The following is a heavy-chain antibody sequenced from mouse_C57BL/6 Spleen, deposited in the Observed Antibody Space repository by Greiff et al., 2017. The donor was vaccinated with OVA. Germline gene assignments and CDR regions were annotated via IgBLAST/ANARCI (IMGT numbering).Heavy chain of an antibody. CDR2: SRNKANDYTT. CDR3: ARDDLWGAMDY. CDR1: GFTFSDFY. J-gene: IGHJ4*01. D-gene: IGHD1-1*02. Sequence: EVKLMDSGGGLVQSGRSLRLSCATSGFTFSDFYMEWVRQAPGKGLEWIAASRNKANDYTTEYSASVKGRFIVSRDTSQSILYLQMNALRAEDTAIYYCARDDLWGAMDYWGQGTSVTVSS. V-gene: IGHV7-1*01.